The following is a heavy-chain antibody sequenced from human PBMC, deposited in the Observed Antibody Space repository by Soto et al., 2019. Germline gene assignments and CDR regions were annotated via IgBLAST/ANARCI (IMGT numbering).Heavy chain of an antibody. CDR2: ISGSSATI. D-gene: IGHD3-10*02. J-gene: IGHJ6*02. CDR3: AREMLPLLEYGMDV. Sequence: EVQLVESGGGLVQPGGSLRLSCAASKFTFSSYSMNWVRQAPGKGLEWISYISGSSATIYYADSVKGRFTISRDNARNSLYLQMTSLRDEDTALYYCAREMLPLLEYGMDVWGRGSTVTVSS. V-gene: IGHV3-48*02. CDR1: KFTFSSYS.